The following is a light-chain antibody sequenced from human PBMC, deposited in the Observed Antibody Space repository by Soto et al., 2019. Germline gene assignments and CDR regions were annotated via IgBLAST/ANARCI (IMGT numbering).Light chain of an antibody. V-gene: IGLV1-47*01. CDR2: RSN. Sequence: QAVVTQPPSASGTPGQRVTISCSGSSSNIGSNYVYWYQQLPGTAPKLLIYRSNQRPSGVPDRFSGSKSGTSASLAISGLRSEDEADYYCAAWDDSLSGYVFGTGTKLTVL. CDR1: SSNIGSNY. J-gene: IGLJ1*01. CDR3: AAWDDSLSGYV.